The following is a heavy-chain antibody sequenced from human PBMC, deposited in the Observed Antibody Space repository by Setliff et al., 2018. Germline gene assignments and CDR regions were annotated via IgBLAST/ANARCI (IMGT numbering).Heavy chain of an antibody. Sequence: ASVKVSCKVSGYTLTELSMHWVRQAPGKGLEWMGWISAYNGNTNYAQKLQGRVTMTTDTSTSTAYMELRSLRSDDTAVYYCARVGSSSWLHPDVYYYYGMDVWGQGTTVNRLL. CDR1: GYTLTELS. CDR2: ISAYNGNT. D-gene: IGHD6-13*01. V-gene: IGHV1-18*01. J-gene: IGHJ6*02. CDR3: ARVGSSSWLHPDVYYYYGMDV.